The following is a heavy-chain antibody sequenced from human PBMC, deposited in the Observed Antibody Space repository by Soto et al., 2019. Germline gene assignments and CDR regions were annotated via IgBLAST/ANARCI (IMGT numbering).Heavy chain of an antibody. Sequence: PSETLSLTCIVSGDSVSSDNYYWTWIRQPPGKGLEWIGYISSSGSTYYNPSLKSRVTISVDTSRNQFSLKLTPVTAADTAVYYCARDTRGYSRAFDYWGQGTLVPVSS. CDR2: ISSSGST. CDR1: GDSVSSDNYY. D-gene: IGHD5-18*01. CDR3: ARDTRGYSRAFDY. V-gene: IGHV4-61*01. J-gene: IGHJ4*02.